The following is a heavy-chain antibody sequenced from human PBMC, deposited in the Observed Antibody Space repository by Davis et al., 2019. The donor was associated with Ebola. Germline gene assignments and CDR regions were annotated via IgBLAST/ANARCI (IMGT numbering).Heavy chain of an antibody. J-gene: IGHJ6*02. CDR1: GDSASSTSAT. D-gene: IGHD6-19*01. CDR2: IYYRSKWYN. Sequence: QTPSLSPAISGDSASSTSATSTSLRPSATRGLEWQGRIYYRSKWYNDYAVSVKSRITITPDTSKNQFSLQLKSLTPKATALYYCARGGWASGMDVWGQGTTVTVSS. CDR3: ARGGWASGMDV. V-gene: IGHV6-1*01.